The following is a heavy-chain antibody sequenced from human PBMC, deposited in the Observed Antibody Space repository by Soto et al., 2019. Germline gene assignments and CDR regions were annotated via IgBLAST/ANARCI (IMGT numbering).Heavy chain of an antibody. CDR3: ANQDIVVVPAAMGYAYYYYYYMDV. D-gene: IGHD2-2*01. J-gene: IGHJ6*03. Sequence: GGSLRLSCAASGFTFSSYAMSWVRQAPGKGLEWVSAISGSGGSTYYADSVKGRFTISRDNSKNTLYLQMNSLRAEDTAVYYCANQDIVVVPAAMGYAYYYYYYMDVWGKGTTVTISS. CDR1: GFTFSSYA. CDR2: ISGSGGST. V-gene: IGHV3-23*01.